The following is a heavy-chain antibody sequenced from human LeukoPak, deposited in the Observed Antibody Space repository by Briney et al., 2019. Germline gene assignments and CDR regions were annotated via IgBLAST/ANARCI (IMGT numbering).Heavy chain of an antibody. J-gene: IGHJ4*02. V-gene: IGHV1-18*01. Sequence: ASVKVSCKASGYTFTSYGISWVRQAPGQGLEWMGWISAYNGNTNYAQKLQGRVTMTTDTSTSTAYMELRSLRSDDTAVYYCAGALRYYYDSSGYPLGYWGQGTLVTVSS. D-gene: IGHD3-22*01. CDR2: ISAYNGNT. CDR3: AGALRYYYDSSGYPLGY. CDR1: GYTFTSYG.